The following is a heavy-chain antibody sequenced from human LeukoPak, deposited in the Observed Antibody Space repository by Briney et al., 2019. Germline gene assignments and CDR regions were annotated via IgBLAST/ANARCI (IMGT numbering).Heavy chain of an antibody. D-gene: IGHD1-26*01. CDR3: ARESIVGATAHFDY. CDR1: GGSISSSNYY. J-gene: IGHJ4*02. V-gene: IGHV4-39*01. Sequence: SETLSLTCTVSGGSISSSNYYWGWIRQPPGKGLEWIGSAYFIGRTNYDPSFKSRVTISVDTSKNQFSLKLSSVTAADTAVYYCARESIVGATAHFDYWGQGTLVTVSS. CDR2: AYFIGRT.